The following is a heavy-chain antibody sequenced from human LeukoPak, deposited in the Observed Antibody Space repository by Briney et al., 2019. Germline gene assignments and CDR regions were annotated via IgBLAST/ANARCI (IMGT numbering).Heavy chain of an antibody. CDR1: GFTFSSYG. V-gene: IGHV3-30*18. CDR2: ISYDGSKI. Sequence: PGRSLRLSCAASGFTFSSYGMHWVRQAPGKGLEWVAVISYDGSKIYYADSVKGRFTISRDNSKSTLYLEMNSLRAEDTAVYYCANGYYYGSGSPLLDYWGQGTLVTVSS. D-gene: IGHD3-10*01. J-gene: IGHJ4*02. CDR3: ANGYYYGSGSPLLDY.